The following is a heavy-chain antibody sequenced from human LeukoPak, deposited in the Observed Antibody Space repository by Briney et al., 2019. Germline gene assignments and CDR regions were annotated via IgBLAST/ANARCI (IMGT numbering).Heavy chain of an antibody. CDR3: AKGFLEWLWDSMDV. J-gene: IGHJ6*02. CDR1: GFTFSSYA. V-gene: IGHV3-30*04. Sequence: GGSLRLSCAASGFTFSSYAMHWVRQAPGKGLEWVAVISYDGSNKYYADSVKGRFTISRDNSKNTLYLQMNSLRAEDTAVYYCAKGFLEWLWDSMDVWGQGTTVTVSS. CDR2: ISYDGSNK. D-gene: IGHD3-3*01.